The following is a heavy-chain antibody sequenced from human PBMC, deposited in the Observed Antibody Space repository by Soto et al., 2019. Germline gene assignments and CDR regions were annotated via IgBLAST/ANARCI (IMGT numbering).Heavy chain of an antibody. J-gene: IGHJ6*02. V-gene: IGHV3-23*01. CDR3: AKENGDYPYYYAMDV. D-gene: IGHD4-17*01. CDR1: GFTFSSYD. CDR2: IHGGGNSA. Sequence: GGSLRLSCAASGFTFSSYDMHWVRQATGKGLEWVSVIHGGGNSAYYADFVKGRFTISRDNSRSTLYLQMNSLRAEDTAVYYCAKENGDYPYYYAMDVWGQGTTVTVSS.